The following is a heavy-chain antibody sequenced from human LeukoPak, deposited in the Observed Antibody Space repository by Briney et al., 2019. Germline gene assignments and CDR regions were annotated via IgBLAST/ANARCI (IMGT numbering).Heavy chain of an antibody. CDR2: STGGST. V-gene: IGHV3-23*01. D-gene: IGHD1-26*01. CDR3: AKGALGAAYWYFDV. J-gene: IGHJ2*01. CDR1: GFSFSSYA. Sequence: GGSLRLSCAASGFSFSSYAMSWARQAPGKGLEWVSASTGGSTYYPDSVKGRFTVSRDNSKNTLYLQLNSLRAEDTAVYYCAKGALGAAYWYFDVWGRGTLVSVSS.